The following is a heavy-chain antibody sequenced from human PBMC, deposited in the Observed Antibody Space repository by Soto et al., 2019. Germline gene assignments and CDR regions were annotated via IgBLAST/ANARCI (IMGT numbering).Heavy chain of an antibody. CDR2: IYHSGST. Sequence: QVQLQESGPGLVKPSGTLSLTCAVSSGSISSSNWWRWVRQPPGKGLEWIGEIYHSGSTNYNPSLQSRVPISLDKSKNQFSLKLSSVTAADTAVYYCARGIGVASDTMDVWGNGTTVTVSS. D-gene: IGHD3-10*01. CDR3: ARGIGVASDTMDV. V-gene: IGHV4-4*02. J-gene: IGHJ6*04. CDR1: SGSISSSNW.